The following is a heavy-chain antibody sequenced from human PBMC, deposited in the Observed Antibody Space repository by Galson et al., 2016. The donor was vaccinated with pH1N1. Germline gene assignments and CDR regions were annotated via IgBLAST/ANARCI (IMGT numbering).Heavy chain of an antibody. D-gene: IGHD6-19*01. J-gene: IGHJ6*02. Sequence: ETLSLTCGVVGGSLSGNSWIWIRQSTGKGLEWIGEIHRSGRTIYNPSLKSRVDVSVDTSKNQVSLDLSSVTGADTAIYYCARDPLLAGKFGMDVWGQGITVIVSS. CDR2: IHRSGRT. CDR1: GGSLSGNS. V-gene: IGHV4-34*01. CDR3: ARDPLLAGKFGMDV.